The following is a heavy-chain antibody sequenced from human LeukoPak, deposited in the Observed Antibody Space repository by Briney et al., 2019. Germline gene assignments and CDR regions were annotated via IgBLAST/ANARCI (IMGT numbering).Heavy chain of an antibody. J-gene: IGHJ4*02. CDR2: INPNSGGT. D-gene: IGHD2-2*01. CDR3: ARGIVVVPAAIEWGYFDY. Sequence: ASVKVSCKASGYTFTGYYMHWVRQAPGQGLEWMGWINPNSGGTNYAQKFQGRVTMTRDTSISTAYVELSRLRSDDTAVYYCARGIVVVPAAIEWGYFDYWGQGTLVTVSS. V-gene: IGHV1-2*02. CDR1: GYTFTGYY.